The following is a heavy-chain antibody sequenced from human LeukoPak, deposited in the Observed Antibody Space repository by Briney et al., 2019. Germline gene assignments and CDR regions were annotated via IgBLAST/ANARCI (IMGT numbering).Heavy chain of an antibody. CDR3: ARGDFWSGYANDY. Sequence: GGSLRLSCAASGFTFSSYWMSWVRQAPGKGLEWVANIKQDGSEKCYVDSVKGRFTISRDNAKNSLYLQMNSLRAEDTAVYYCARGDFWSGYANDYWGQGTLVTVSS. CDR2: IKQDGSEK. V-gene: IGHV3-7*01. J-gene: IGHJ4*02. CDR1: GFTFSSYW. D-gene: IGHD3-3*01.